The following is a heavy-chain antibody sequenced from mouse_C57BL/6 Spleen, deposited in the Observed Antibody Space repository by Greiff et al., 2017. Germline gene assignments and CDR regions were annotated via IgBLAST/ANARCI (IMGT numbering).Heavy chain of an antibody. Sequence: EVKLVESGGGLVKPGGSLKLSCAASGFTFSDSGMHWVRQAPEQGLEWVAYLSSGSSTIYYADTVKGRFTISRDNAKNTLFLQMTSLRSEDTAMYYCARTMDYWGQGTSGTVAS. CDR1: GFTFSDSG. CDR2: LSSGSSTI. V-gene: IGHV5-17*01. J-gene: IGHJ4*01. CDR3: ARTMDY.